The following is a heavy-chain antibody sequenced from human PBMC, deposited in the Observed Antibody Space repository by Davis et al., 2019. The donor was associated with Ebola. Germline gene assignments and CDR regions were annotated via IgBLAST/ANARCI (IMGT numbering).Heavy chain of an antibody. CDR1: GGSISSGGYY. CDR2: IYYSGST. V-gene: IGHV4-31*03. CDR3: ARSPDLGLNWFDP. Sequence: PSETLSLTCTVSGGSISSGGYYWNWIRLRQHPGKGLEWIGYIYYSGSTNYNPSLKSRVAISVDTSESQFSLKLTSVTAADTAVYYCARSPDLGLNWFDPWGQGTLVTVSS. J-gene: IGHJ5*02.